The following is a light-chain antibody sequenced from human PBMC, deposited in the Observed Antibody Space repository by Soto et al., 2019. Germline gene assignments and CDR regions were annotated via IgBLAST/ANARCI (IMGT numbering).Light chain of an antibody. Sequence: EIVLTQSPVTLSLSPGDSATLSCRASQTVISDYLAWYQQTPGQAPRLLIYGASSRATDTPDRFSGRGSGTDFSLTISRLEPGDFAVYYCQVYGNSMWTFGQGTKWIS. CDR3: QVYGNSMWT. CDR1: QTVISDY. J-gene: IGKJ1*01. CDR2: GAS. V-gene: IGKV3-20*01.